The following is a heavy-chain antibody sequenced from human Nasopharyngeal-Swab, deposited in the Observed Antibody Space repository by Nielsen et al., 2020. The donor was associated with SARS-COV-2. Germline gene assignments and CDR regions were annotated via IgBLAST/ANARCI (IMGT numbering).Heavy chain of an antibody. D-gene: IGHD3-22*01. CDR2: ISAYNGNT. Sequence: ASVKVSCKASGYTFTSYGISWVRQAPGQGLEWMGWISAYNGNTNYAQKRQGRVTMTTDTSTSTAYMELRSLRSDDTAVYYCARFYYDSSGHTENDYWGQGTLVTVSS. J-gene: IGHJ4*02. CDR1: GYTFTSYG. CDR3: ARFYYDSSGHTENDY. V-gene: IGHV1-18*01.